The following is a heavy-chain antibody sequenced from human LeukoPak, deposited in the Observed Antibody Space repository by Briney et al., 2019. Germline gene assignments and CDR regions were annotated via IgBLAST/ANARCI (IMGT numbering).Heavy chain of an antibody. CDR2: IDDDGAGT. V-gene: IGHV3-74*01. CDR3: ARSASGYDA. D-gene: IGHD5-12*01. Sequence: GGSLRLSCAASGFAFSGYWMHWVRQAPGKGLVWVSRIDDDGAGTTYADSVKGRFTISRDNAKNTLYLQMNSLRVEDTAVYYCARSASGYDAWGQGTLVTVSS. J-gene: IGHJ5*02. CDR1: GFAFSGYW.